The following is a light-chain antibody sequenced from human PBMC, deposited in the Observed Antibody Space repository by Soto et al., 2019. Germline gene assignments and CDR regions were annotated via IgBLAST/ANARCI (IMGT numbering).Light chain of an antibody. CDR1: ISNIGDNH. Sequence: QSVLTQPPSASAAPGQRVTISCSGTISNIGDNHVSWYQQVPGKAPKLLIYDNNKRPSGIPDRFSGSRSGTSATLAITGLQTGDEADYICGTWDTTMNGLLFGGGTKVTVL. CDR2: DNN. J-gene: IGLJ2*01. V-gene: IGLV1-51*01. CDR3: GTWDTTMNGLL.